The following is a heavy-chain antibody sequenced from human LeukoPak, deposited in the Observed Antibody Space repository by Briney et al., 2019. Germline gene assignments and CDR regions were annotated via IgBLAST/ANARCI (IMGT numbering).Heavy chain of an antibody. CDR1: GFTFSSYA. Sequence: PGGSLRLSCAASGFTFSSYAMSWVRQAPGKGLEWVSAISGSGGSTYYADSVKGRFTISRDNSKNTLYLQMHSLRAEDTAVYYCAKLGDWNYYYYMDVWGKGTTVTVSS. CDR2: ISGSGGST. V-gene: IGHV3-23*01. J-gene: IGHJ6*03. CDR3: AKLGDWNYYYYMDV. D-gene: IGHD2-21*01.